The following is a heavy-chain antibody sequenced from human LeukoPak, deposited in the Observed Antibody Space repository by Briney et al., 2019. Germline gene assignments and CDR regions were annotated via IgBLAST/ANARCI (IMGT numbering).Heavy chain of an antibody. CDR3: ARHTSPSWGSLYYYYMDV. CDR2: IYHSGST. V-gene: IGHV4-38-2*01. CDR1: GYSISSGYY. J-gene: IGHJ6*03. Sequence: SETLSLTCAVSGYSISSGYYWGWIRQPPGKGLEWIGSIYHSGSTYYNPSLKSRVTISVDTSKNQFSLKLSSVTAADTAVYYCARHTSPSWGSLYYYYMDVWGKGTTVTVSS. D-gene: IGHD2-2*01.